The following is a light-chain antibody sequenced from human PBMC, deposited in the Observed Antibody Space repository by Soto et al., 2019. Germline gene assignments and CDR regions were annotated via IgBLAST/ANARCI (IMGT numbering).Light chain of an antibody. J-gene: IGKJ1*01. V-gene: IGKV1-39*01. CDR3: QQSYSTLGT. CDR2: AAS. CDR1: HSINNY. Sequence: QMTQSPSSLSASVGDRVIITCRADHSINNYLNWYQQKPGQVPKLLIYAASTLQSGVTSRFRRRGHGRVFTLTINSLQPEDFATYYCQQSYSTLGTFGRGTRVEI.